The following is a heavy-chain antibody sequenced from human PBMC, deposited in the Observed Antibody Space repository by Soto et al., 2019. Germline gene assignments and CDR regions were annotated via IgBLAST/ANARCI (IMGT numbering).Heavy chain of an antibody. D-gene: IGHD3-16*01. CDR1: GGSVTNNNY. CDR2: IYHTGST. V-gene: IGHV4-4*02. CDR3: ARDEYVGGWS. Sequence: SETLSLTCAVSGGSVTNNNYWSWVRQPPGKGLEWIGEIYHTGSTNYNPSLKSRVTMSVDKSKNQFSLNLRSVTAADTAVYYWARDEYVGGWSRGKGTLVTVS. J-gene: IGHJ4*02.